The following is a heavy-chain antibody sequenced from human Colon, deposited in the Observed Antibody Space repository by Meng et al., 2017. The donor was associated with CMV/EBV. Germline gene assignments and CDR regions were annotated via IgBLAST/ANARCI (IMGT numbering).Heavy chain of an antibody. J-gene: IGHJ4*02. CDR3: ARREGDYHMPD. D-gene: IGHD2-2*01. V-gene: IGHV3-23*01. Sequence: GGSLRLSCAASGFSFSTYAMNWVRQAPAMGLEWVAAISASGGTTYYADSVKGRFIISRDNSKNTLYLQLNSLRADDTAVYYCARREGDYHMPDWGQGTLVTVSS. CDR2: ISASGGTT. CDR1: GFSFSTYA.